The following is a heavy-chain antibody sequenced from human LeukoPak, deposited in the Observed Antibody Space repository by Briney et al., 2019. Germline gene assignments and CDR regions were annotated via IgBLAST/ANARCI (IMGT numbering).Heavy chain of an antibody. D-gene: IGHD6-19*01. CDR1: GFTFSSYA. CDR2: ISYDGSNE. Sequence: GGSLRLSCAASGFTFSSYAMHWVRQAPGKGLEWVAVISYDGSNEYYADSVKGRFTISRDHSKNTVFLQMNSLRAEDTAVYYCARVDSSGWFFFDYWGQGTLVTVSS. J-gene: IGHJ4*02. CDR3: ARVDSSGWFFFDY. V-gene: IGHV3-30*14.